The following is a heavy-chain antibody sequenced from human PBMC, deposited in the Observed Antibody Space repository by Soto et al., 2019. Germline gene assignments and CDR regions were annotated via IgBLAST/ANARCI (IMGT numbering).Heavy chain of an antibody. V-gene: IGHV2-70*11. CDR1: GFSLSTSGMC. CDR3: ARHLDYYDSSGYPLDY. Sequence: PTLVNPTQTLTLTCTFSGFSLSTSGMCVSWIRQPPGKALEWLARIDWDDDKYYSTSLKTRLTISKDTSKNQVVLTMTNMDPVDTATYYCARHLDYYDSSGYPLDYWGQGTLVTVSS. J-gene: IGHJ4*02. CDR2: IDWDDDK. D-gene: IGHD3-22*01.